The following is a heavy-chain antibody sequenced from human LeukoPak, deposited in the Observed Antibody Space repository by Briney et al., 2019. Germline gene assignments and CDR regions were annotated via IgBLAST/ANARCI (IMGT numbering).Heavy chain of an antibody. Sequence: QPGGSLRLSFAASGFTFSSYCMHWVRQAPGKGLVWVSRINTDGSSTSYADSVKGRFTISRDNAKNTLYLQMNSLRAEDTAVYYCARDPFSSLGELSLGDYWGQGTLVTVSS. J-gene: IGHJ4*02. D-gene: IGHD3-16*02. V-gene: IGHV3-74*01. CDR2: INTDGSST. CDR3: ARDPFSSLGELSLGDY. CDR1: GFTFSSYC.